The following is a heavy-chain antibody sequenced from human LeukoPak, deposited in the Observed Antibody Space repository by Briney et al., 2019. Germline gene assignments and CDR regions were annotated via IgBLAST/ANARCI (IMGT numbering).Heavy chain of an antibody. V-gene: IGHV4-39*07. D-gene: IGHD3-22*01. CDR3: AILTYYYDSSGYRH. Sequence: PSETLSLTCTVSGGSISSYYWGWIRQPPGKGLEWIGSIYYSGSTYYNPSLKSRVTISVDTSKNQFSLKLSSVTAADTAVYYCAILTYYYDSSGYRHWGQGTLVTVSS. CDR2: IYYSGST. CDR1: GGSISSYY. J-gene: IGHJ4*02.